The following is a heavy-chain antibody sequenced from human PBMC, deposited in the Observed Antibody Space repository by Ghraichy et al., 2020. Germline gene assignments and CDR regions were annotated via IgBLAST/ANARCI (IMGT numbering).Heavy chain of an antibody. J-gene: IGHJ3*02. CDR3: TRSNYDNSAYRDFKIDTFDI. CDR2: IRSNAYGGTI. CDR1: GFPFGDYA. D-gene: IGHD3-22*01. Sequence: GGSLRLSCTASGFPFGDYALSWFRRAPGKGLEWVGFIRSNAYGGTIQYAASVEGRFTISRDDSKSIAYLQMNSLKTEDTAVYYCTRSNYDNSAYRDFKIDTFDIWGQGTMVTVSS. V-gene: IGHV3-49*03.